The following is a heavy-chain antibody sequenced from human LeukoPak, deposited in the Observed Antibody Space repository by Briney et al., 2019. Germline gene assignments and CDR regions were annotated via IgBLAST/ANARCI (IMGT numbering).Heavy chain of an antibody. J-gene: IGHJ3*02. CDR1: GGSISSSSYY. CDR3: ARRPVGAIASDAFDI. CDR2: IYYSGST. D-gene: IGHD1-26*01. Sequence: SETLSLTCTVSGGSISSSSYYWGWIRQPPGKGLEWIGSIYYSGSTYYNPSLKSRVTISVDTSKNQFSLKLSSVTAADTAVYYCARRPVGAIASDAFDIWGQGTMVTVSS. V-gene: IGHV4-39*07.